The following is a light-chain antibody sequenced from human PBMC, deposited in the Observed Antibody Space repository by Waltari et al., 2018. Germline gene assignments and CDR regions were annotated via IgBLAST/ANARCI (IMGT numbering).Light chain of an antibody. Sequence: ELVLTQSPGTLSLSPGQRATLACRASQSVGRLLALYQQKPGQAPRLLIYQASHRATGIPDRFSGSGSGTDFSLTISRLEPEDFAVYYCQNHERLPATFGQGTKVEI. CDR2: QAS. CDR1: QSVGRL. V-gene: IGKV3-20*01. CDR3: QNHERLPAT. J-gene: IGKJ1*01.